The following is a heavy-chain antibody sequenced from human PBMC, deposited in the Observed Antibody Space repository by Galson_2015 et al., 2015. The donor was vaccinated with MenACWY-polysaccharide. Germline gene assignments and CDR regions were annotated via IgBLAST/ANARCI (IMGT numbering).Heavy chain of an antibody. CDR2: FYSGASA. D-gene: IGHD2-21*01. V-gene: IGHV3-66*01. J-gene: IGHJ4*02. Sequence: SLRIACAASAFTVSSHHMIWVRQAPGKGLEWVSVFYSGASAYYADSVKGRFNISRDNSKNTLYLQMNSLRAEDRALYYCARLPVDNYFDYWGQGTLVAVSS. CDR1: AFTVSSHH. CDR3: ARLPVDNYFDY.